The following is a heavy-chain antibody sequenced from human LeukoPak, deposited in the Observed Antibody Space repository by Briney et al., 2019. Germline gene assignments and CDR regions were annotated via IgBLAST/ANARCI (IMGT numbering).Heavy chain of an antibody. CDR1: GYTFTSYD. V-gene: IGHV1-8*01. CDR3: ARGGMARYYYDSSGYSFDP. J-gene: IGHJ5*02. CDR2: MNPNSGNT. Sequence: GASVKVSCKASGYTFTSYDINWVRQATGQGLEWMGWMNPNSGNTGYVQKFQGRVTMTRNTSISTAYMELSSLRSEDTAVYYCARGGMARYYYDSSGYSFDPWGQGTLVTVSS. D-gene: IGHD3-22*01.